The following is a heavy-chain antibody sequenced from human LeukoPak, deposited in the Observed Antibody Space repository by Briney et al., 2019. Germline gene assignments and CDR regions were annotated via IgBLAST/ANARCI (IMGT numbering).Heavy chain of an antibody. J-gene: IGHJ1*01. CDR3: AREDGSENYYNVFFFPPLQH. CDR1: GFTFSSYS. D-gene: IGHD3-10*01. Sequence: PGGSLRLSCAASGFTFSSYSMNWVRQAPGKGLEWVSSISSSSSYIYYADSVKGRFTISRDNAKNSLYLQMNSLRTEDTAVYYCAREDGSENYYNVFFFPPLQHWGQGTLVTVSS. CDR2: ISSSSSYI. V-gene: IGHV3-21*01.